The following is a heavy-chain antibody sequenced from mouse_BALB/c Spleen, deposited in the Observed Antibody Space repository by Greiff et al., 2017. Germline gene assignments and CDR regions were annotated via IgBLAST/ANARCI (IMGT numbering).Heavy chain of an antibody. CDR2: IWGDGST. CDR1: GFSLTGYG. Sequence: VQGVESGPGLVAPSQSLSITCTVSGFSLTGYGVNWVRQPPGKGLEWLGMIWGDGSTDYNSALKSRLSISKDNSKSQVFLKMNSLQTDDTARYYCARNYGKGDYYAMDYWGQGTSVTVSS. D-gene: IGHD2-1*01. CDR3: ARNYGKGDYYAMDY. V-gene: IGHV2-6-7*01. J-gene: IGHJ4*01.